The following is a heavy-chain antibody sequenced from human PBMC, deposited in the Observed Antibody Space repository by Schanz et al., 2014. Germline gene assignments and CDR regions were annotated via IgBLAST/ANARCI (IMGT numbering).Heavy chain of an antibody. CDR1: GGSISSGGYS. D-gene: IGHD1-1*01. CDR2: IYYSGST. V-gene: IGHV4-30-4*07. Sequence: QVQLQESGPGLVKPSQTLSLTCAVSGGSISSGGYSWNWIRQPPGKGLEWIVYIYYSGSTYYNPSLKSRVTISGYPPKNQSSLKRSSVTAADTAVYYCARGGRTTYNYYYGMDVWGQGTTVTVSS. J-gene: IGHJ6*02. CDR3: ARGGRTTYNYYYGMDV.